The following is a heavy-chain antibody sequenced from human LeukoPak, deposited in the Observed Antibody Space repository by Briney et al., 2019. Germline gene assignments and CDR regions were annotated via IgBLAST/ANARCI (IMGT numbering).Heavy chain of an antibody. D-gene: IGHD6-25*01. J-gene: IGHJ4*02. CDR1: GFTFGSYG. CDR3: AISIAASDY. Sequence: GGSLRLSCAASGFTFGSYGMHWVRQAPGKGLEWVAVISYDGSNKYYADSVKGRFTISRDNSRNTLYLQMNSLRAEDTAVYYCAISIAASDYWGQGTLVTVSS. CDR2: ISYDGSNK. V-gene: IGHV3-30*03.